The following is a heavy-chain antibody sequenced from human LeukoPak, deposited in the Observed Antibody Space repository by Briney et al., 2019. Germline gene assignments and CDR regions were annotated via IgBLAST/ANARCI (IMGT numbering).Heavy chain of an antibody. CDR2: INPNSGVT. CDR1: GYTFTGYY. V-gene: IGHV1-2*02. Sequence: ASVKVSCKASGYTFTGYYIYWVRQVPGQGLEWMGWINPNSGVTRYAQKFQGRVTMTRDPSISTAYMEVSSLRSDDTAVYYCASGYDSSGYYYRYWGQGTLVTVSS. CDR3: ASGYDSSGYYYRY. D-gene: IGHD3-22*01. J-gene: IGHJ4*02.